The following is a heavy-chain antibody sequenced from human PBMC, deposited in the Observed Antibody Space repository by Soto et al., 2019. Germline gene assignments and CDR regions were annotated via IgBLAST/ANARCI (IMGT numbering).Heavy chain of an antibody. CDR2: ISGSGIST. V-gene: IGHV3-23*01. D-gene: IGHD6-6*01. CDR1: GFTFRSYA. Sequence: DVQLLESGGGLVQPGGSLRLSCAASGFTFRSYAMSWVRQAPGKGLEWVSGISGSGISTHYADSVKGRFTVSRANSKNTLFLQMTRLRGEDTAVYNCATEPVVPVWYFDLWGRGTLVTVSS. J-gene: IGHJ2*01. CDR3: ATEPVVPVWYFDL.